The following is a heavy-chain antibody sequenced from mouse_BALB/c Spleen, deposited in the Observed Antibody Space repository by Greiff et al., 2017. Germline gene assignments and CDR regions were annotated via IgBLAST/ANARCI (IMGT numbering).Heavy chain of an antibody. CDR2: ISYSGST. J-gene: IGHJ2*01. D-gene: IGHD1-1*01. V-gene: IGHV3-2*02. Sequence: EVKLMESGPGLVKPSQSLSFTCTVTGYSITSDYAWNWIRQFPGNKLEWMGYISYSGSTSYNPSLKSRISITRDTSKNQFFLQLNSVTTEDTATYYCARDGYLDYWGQGTTLTVSS. CDR3: ARDGYLDY. CDR1: GYSITSDYA.